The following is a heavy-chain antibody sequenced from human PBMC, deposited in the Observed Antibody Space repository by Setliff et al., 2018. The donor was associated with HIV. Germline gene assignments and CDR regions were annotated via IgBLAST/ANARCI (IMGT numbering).Heavy chain of an antibody. V-gene: IGHV1-18*01. CDR2: ISAYNGNT. Sequence: ASVKVSCKASGYTFTSYGISWGRQAPGQGLEWMGWISAYNGNTNYAQKLQGRVTMTTDTSTSTAYMELRSLRSDDTAVYYCARDFVEGIAVTDWFDPWGQGTLVTVSS. J-gene: IGHJ5*02. CDR1: GYTFTSYG. CDR3: ARDFVEGIAVTDWFDP. D-gene: IGHD6-19*01.